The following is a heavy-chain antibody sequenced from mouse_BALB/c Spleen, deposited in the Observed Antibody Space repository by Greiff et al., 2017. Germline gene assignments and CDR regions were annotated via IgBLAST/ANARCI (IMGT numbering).Heavy chain of an antibody. CDR1: GYSFTSYW. J-gene: IGHJ2*01. D-gene: IGHD4-1*01. CDR3: TKELGRRGNYFDY. V-gene: IGHV1-5*01. CDR2: IYPGNSDT. Sequence: SGTVLARPGASVKMSCKASGYSFTSYWMHWVKQRPGQGLEWIGAIYPGNSDTSYNQKFKGKAKLTAVTSASTAYMELSSLTNEDSAVYYCTKELGRRGNYFDYWGQGTTLTVSS.